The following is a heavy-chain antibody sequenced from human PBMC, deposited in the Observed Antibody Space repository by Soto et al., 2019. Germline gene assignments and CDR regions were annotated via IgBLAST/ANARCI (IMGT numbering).Heavy chain of an antibody. V-gene: IGHV1-2*04. Sequence: GASVKVSCKASGYTFTGYYMHWVRQAPGQGLEWMGWINPNSGGTNYAQKFQGWVTMTRDTSISTAYMELSRLRSDDTAVYYCARASTSSGYSGDFDYRGQGTLVTVSS. CDR1: GYTFTGYY. CDR2: INPNSGGT. D-gene: IGHD3-22*01. CDR3: ARASTSSGYSGDFDY. J-gene: IGHJ4*02.